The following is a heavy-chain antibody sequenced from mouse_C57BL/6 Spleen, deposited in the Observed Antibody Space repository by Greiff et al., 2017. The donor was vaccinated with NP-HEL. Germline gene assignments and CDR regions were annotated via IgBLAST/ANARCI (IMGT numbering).Heavy chain of an antibody. J-gene: IGHJ3*01. V-gene: IGHV1-55*01. CDR3: ARYYYGSSSAWFAY. CDR2: IYPGSGST. CDR1: GYTFTSYW. D-gene: IGHD1-1*01. Sequence: QVQLQQPGAELVKPGASVKMSCKASGYTFTSYWITWVKQRPGQGLEWIGDIYPGSGSTNYNEKFKSKATLTVDTSSSTAYMQLISLTSEDSAVYYCARYYYGSSSAWFAYWGQGTLVTVSA.